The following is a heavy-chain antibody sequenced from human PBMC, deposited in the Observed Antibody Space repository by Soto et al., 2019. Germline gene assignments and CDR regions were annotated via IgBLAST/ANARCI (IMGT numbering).Heavy chain of an antibody. V-gene: IGHV3-9*01. Sequence: PGGSLRLSCAASGFTLSSYAMSWVRQAPGKGLEWVSGISWNSGSIDYADSVKGRFTISRDNAKNSLYLHMNSLRVEDTALYYCGKGDSSGYSYYLDNWGQGTLVTVSS. J-gene: IGHJ4*02. CDR2: ISWNSGSI. D-gene: IGHD3-22*01. CDR1: GFTLSSYA. CDR3: GKGDSSGYSYYLDN.